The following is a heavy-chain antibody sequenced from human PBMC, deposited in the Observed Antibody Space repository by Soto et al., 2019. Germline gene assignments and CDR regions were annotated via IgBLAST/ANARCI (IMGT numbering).Heavy chain of an antibody. D-gene: IGHD6-13*01. CDR3: VRDSGAKLSSS. V-gene: IGHV1-69*01. J-gene: IGHJ4*02. Sequence: SVKVSRKASDGTFSSYRINRVRQAPGRGLEWVGGIVPIYRTADYAQKFQGRVTITADESARTSYMELRSLKSQDTAVYYCVRDSGAKLSSSWGQGTLVTVSS. CDR2: IVPIYRTA. CDR1: DGTFSSYR.